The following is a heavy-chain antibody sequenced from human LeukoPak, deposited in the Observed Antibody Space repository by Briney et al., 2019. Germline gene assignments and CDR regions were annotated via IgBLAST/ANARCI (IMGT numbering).Heavy chain of an antibody. V-gene: IGHV3-48*01. CDR1: GFTFSSYS. CDR3: ARGNPLWFGEFSSY. J-gene: IGHJ4*02. D-gene: IGHD3-10*01. Sequence: GGSLRLSCAASGFTFSSYSMNWVRHAPGKGLELVSYISSSSSTIYYADSVKGRFTISRDNAKNSLYLQMNSLRAEDTAVYYCARGNPLWFGEFSSYWGQGTLVTVSS. CDR2: ISSSSSTI.